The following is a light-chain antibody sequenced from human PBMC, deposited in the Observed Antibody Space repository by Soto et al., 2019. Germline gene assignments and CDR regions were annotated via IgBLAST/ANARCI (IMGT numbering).Light chain of an antibody. V-gene: IGKV1-16*02. CDR3: QQYSTYALT. CDR2: DAS. CDR1: QGISSY. J-gene: IGKJ4*01. Sequence: DIQMTQSPSSLSASVGDRVTITCRASQGISSYLAWYQVRPGKAPNLLIFDASTLESGVPSKFSGSRSGTEFTFTISSLQPDDFTTYYCQQYSTYALTFGGGTKVDIK.